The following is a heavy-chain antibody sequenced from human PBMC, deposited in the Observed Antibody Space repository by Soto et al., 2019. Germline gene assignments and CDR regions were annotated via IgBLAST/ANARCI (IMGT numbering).Heavy chain of an antibody. CDR2: IYHSGST. Sequence: QVQLQESGPGLVKPSGTLSLTCAVSGGSISSSNWWSWVRQPPGKGLQWIGEIYHSGSTNYIPSLQSRGTRSVDKSRNQFSLKPRSVTAADTAVYYCARRWGEGRVDYWGQGTLVTVSS. V-gene: IGHV4-4*02. J-gene: IGHJ4*02. CDR1: GGSISSSNW. CDR3: ARRWGEGRVDY. D-gene: IGHD3-10*01.